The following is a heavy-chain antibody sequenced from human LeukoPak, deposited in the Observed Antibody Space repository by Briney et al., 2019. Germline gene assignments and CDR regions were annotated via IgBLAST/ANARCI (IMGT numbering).Heavy chain of an antibody. J-gene: IGHJ3*02. V-gene: IGHV4-59*11. CDR3: ARDLVTGTKGFDI. CDR1: GDSFSSHY. Sequence: SETLSLTCAGSGDSFSSHYWTWIRQPPGRGLEGIGYISYIGTTNYNPSFKSRVTISIDTSKNQFSLKLSSVNTADTAVYYCARDLVTGTKGFDIWGLGTMVSVSS. CDR2: ISYIGTT. D-gene: IGHD4-17*01.